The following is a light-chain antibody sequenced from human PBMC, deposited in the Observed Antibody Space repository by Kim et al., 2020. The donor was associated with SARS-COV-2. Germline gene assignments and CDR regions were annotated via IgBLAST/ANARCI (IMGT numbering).Light chain of an antibody. CDR2: DVS. J-gene: IGLJ2*01. CDR3: ASFTTSSTPGVV. V-gene: IGLV2-14*03. CDR1: SSYVGGYNY. Sequence: SITIACTGTSSYVGGYNYVSWYQQQPGKAPKLMIYDVSGRPSGVSNRFSGSKSGNTASMTISGLQAEDEADYFCASFTTSSTPGVVFGGGTKVTVL.